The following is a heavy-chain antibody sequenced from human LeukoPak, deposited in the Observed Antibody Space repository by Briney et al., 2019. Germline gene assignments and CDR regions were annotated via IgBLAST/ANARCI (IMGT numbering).Heavy chain of an antibody. J-gene: IGHJ6*03. CDR2: VDHTGST. CDR1: DDSITMYY. Sequence: SETLSLTCSVSDDSITMYYWTWIRQPPGKGLEWIGYVDHTGSTNFNPSLNGRVSISRDTSKNLFSLRLRSVTAADTAVYFCTRGRVSSSTWYSTYYYYFYMDVWGKGTTVTISS. CDR3: TRGRVSSSTWYSTYYYYFYMDV. V-gene: IGHV4-59*01. D-gene: IGHD4-11*01.